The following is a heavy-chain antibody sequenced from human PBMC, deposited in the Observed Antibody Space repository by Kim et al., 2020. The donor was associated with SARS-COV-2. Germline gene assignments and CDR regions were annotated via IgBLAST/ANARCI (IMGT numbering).Heavy chain of an antibody. CDR1: GFIFDDYT. Sequence: GGSLRLSCAASGFIFDDYTMHWVWQAPGKGLELVSGITWSGGTIDYADSVKGRFTISRDNAKNSLYLQMNSLRAEDTALYYCAKDTARDSVTCMDVWGQGTTVTVSS. CDR3: AKDTARDSVTCMDV. V-gene: IGHV3-9*01. J-gene: IGHJ6*02. CDR2: ITWSGGTI. D-gene: IGHD5-18*01.